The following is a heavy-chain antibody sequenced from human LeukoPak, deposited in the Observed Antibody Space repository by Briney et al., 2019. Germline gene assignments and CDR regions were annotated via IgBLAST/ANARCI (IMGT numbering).Heavy chain of an antibody. J-gene: IGHJ4*02. CDR3: ASSEYYDFWSGTGGPFDY. D-gene: IGHD3-3*01. Sequence: GESLKISCKGSGYSFTSYWIGWVRQMPGKGLEWMGIIYPGDSDTRYSPSFQGQVTISADKSISTAYLQWISLKASDTAMYYCASSEYYDFWSGTGGPFDYWGQGTLVTVSS. V-gene: IGHV5-51*01. CDR2: IYPGDSDT. CDR1: GYSFTSYW.